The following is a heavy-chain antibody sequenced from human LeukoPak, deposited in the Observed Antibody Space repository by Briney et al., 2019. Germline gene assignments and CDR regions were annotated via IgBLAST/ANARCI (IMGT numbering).Heavy chain of an antibody. Sequence: PSETLSLTCTVSGGSISSSDYYWGWIRQPPGKGLEWIGSINYSGSTYYNPSLKSRVTISVDTSKNQFSLKVGSVTAADTAVYYCARQYGLGNWYFDFWGQGTLVTVSS. D-gene: IGHD1-1*01. CDR3: ARQYGLGNWYFDF. CDR2: INYSGST. V-gene: IGHV4-39*01. CDR1: GGSISSSDYY. J-gene: IGHJ4*02.